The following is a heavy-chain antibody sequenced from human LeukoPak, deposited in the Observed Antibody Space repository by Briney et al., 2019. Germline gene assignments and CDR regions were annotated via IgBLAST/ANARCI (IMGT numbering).Heavy chain of an antibody. V-gene: IGHV2-5*01. CDR2: IYWNDDK. J-gene: IGHJ5*02. CDR1: GFSLTTSAVG. D-gene: IGHD6-13*01. Sequence: SGPTLVKPTQTLTPTCTFSGFSLTTSAVGVGWIRQPPGKALEWLALIYWNDDKRYSPSLKSRLTITKDTSKNQVVLTMTNMDPVDTATYYCAHRRRLGYDSSENWFDPWGQGTLVTVSS. CDR3: AHRRRLGYDSSENWFDP.